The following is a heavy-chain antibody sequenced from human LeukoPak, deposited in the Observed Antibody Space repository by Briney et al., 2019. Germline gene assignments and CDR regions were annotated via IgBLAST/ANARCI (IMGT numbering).Heavy chain of an antibody. CDR2: IYYSGST. J-gene: IGHJ4*02. CDR1: GGSISSYY. V-gene: IGHV4-59*01. Sequence: SETLSLTCTVSGGSISSYYWSWIRQPPAKGLEWIGYIYYSGSTNYNPSLKSRITISVDTSKNQFSLKLGSVTAADTAVYYCAIFPPATVTPPWGWGRGTLVTVSS. D-gene: IGHD4-17*01. CDR3: AIFPPATVTPPWG.